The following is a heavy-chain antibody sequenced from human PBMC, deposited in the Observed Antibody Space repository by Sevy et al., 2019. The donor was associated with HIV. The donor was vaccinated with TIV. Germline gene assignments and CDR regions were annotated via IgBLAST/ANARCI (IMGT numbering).Heavy chain of an antibody. D-gene: IGHD6-6*01. Sequence: GEYLKISCSASGFTFSSYAMHWVRQAPGKGLEYVSAISSNGGSTYYADSVKGRFTISRDNSKNTLYLQMSSLRAEDTAVYYCVKGSSSSFFDLWFDPWGQGTLVTVSS. V-gene: IGHV3-64D*06. CDR2: ISSNGGST. CDR1: GFTFSSYA. J-gene: IGHJ5*02. CDR3: VKGSSSSFFDLWFDP.